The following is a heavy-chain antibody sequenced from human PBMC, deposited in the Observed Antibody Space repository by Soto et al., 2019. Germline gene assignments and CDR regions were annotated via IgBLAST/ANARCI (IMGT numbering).Heavy chain of an antibody. Sequence: GGSQRLSCAASGFTFSSYWRSWVRQAPGKGLEWVANIKQDGSEKYYVDSVKGRFTISRDNAKNSLYLQMNSLRAEDTAVYYCARAPYYYDSSGYPGPYYGMDVWGQGTTVTVSS. D-gene: IGHD3-22*01. CDR3: ARAPYYYDSSGYPGPYYGMDV. CDR1: GFTFSSYW. J-gene: IGHJ6*02. CDR2: IKQDGSEK. V-gene: IGHV3-7*05.